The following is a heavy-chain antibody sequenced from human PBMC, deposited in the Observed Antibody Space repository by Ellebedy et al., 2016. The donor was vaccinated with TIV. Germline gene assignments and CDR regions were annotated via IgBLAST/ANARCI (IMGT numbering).Heavy chain of an antibody. Sequence: GESLKISCATSGFTRSRCWKSWVRQDPGKGREWVANIKDDGSEKYYVDSVKGRFTISRDNAKTSLYLKMNSLRAEDTAVYYCARGRLADISGVLIGYYYGMALWGQGTTVTVSS. J-gene: IGHJ6*02. CDR1: GFTRSRCW. D-gene: IGHD3-3*01. CDR2: IKDDGSEK. CDR3: ARGRLADISGVLIGYYYGMAL. V-gene: IGHV3-7*01.